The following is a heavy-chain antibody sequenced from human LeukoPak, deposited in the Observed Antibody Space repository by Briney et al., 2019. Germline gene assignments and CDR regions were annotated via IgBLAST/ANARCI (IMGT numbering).Heavy chain of an antibody. CDR1: GYSFTNYW. V-gene: IGHV5-51*01. D-gene: IGHD3-10*01. CDR3: ARRVLWFGESHLDY. Sequence: RRGESLKISCKGSGYSFTNYWIGWVRQMPGKGLEWVGLIYPGESDIRYSPSFQGQVTISADKSISTAYLQWSSLKASDTAMYYCARRVLWFGESHLDYWGQGTLVTVSS. J-gene: IGHJ4*02. CDR2: IYPGESDI.